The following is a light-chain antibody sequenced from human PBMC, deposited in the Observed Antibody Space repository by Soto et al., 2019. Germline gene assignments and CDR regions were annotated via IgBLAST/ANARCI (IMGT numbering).Light chain of an antibody. V-gene: IGKV3-15*01. Sequence: VMNQAATSLAEYTGERVTRSCRAGQGVTTNFAWYQQKSGQSPRLLIYGASTRATGFPARFSGSGSGTDFTPTISSLRSEDFATYYCQHYSKWHPITFGQGTRLEIK. CDR3: QHYSKWHPIT. CDR2: GAS. J-gene: IGKJ5*01. CDR1: QGVTTN.